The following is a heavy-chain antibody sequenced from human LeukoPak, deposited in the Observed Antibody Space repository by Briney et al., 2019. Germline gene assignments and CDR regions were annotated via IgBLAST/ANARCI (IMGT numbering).Heavy chain of an antibody. D-gene: IGHD1-26*01. CDR3: AKEGRPNCGGGFFDY. CDR1: GFTFSSYA. V-gene: IGHV3-23*01. Sequence: PGRSLRLSCAASGFTFSSYAMGWARHAPGKGREWVSTVNESAARTSHADSVKGRFAMSRDNSKNTLYLQMNSLRVEVTAIYYCAKEGRPNCGGGFFDYWGQGTRVTVSS. CDR2: VNESAART. J-gene: IGHJ4*02.